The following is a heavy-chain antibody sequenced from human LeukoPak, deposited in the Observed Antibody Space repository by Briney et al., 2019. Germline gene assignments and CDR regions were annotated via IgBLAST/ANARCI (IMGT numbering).Heavy chain of an antibody. CDR2: IYYSGST. Sequence: SETLSLTCTVSGGSISSGDYYWSWTRQPPGKGLEWIGYIYYSGSTYYNPSLKSRVTISVDTSKNQFSLKLSSVTAADTAVYYCARGTHYYDSSGFSDWGQGTLVTVSS. J-gene: IGHJ4*02. D-gene: IGHD3-22*01. CDR1: GGSISSGDYY. V-gene: IGHV4-30-4*01. CDR3: ARGTHYYDSSGFSD.